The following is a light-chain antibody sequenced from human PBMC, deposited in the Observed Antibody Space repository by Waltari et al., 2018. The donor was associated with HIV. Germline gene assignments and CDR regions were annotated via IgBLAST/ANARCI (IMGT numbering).Light chain of an antibody. J-gene: IGKJ2*01. V-gene: IGKV3-15*01. CDR2: GAS. CDR1: QSVSSN. Sequence: EIVMTQSPATLSVSPGERATLSCRASQSVSSNLAWYHQKPGQAPRLLIYGASTRATGIPARFSGSGSGTEFTLTISSLQSEDFAAYYCQHYDNWPVTFGQGTKLEIK. CDR3: QHYDNWPVT.